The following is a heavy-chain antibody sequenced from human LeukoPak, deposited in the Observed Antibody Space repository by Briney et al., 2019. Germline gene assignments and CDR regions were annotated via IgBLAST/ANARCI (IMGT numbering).Heavy chain of an antibody. CDR1: GFTFSSYA. Sequence: GGSLRLSCAASGFTFSSYAMSWVRQAPGKGLEWVSVVSGSGSSTYYADSVKGRFTISRDNSKNTLYLQMNSLRAEDTAVYFCARVASITMICDFWGQGTLVTVSS. CDR3: ARVASITMICDF. D-gene: IGHD3-22*01. V-gene: IGHV3-23*01. J-gene: IGHJ4*02. CDR2: VSGSGSST.